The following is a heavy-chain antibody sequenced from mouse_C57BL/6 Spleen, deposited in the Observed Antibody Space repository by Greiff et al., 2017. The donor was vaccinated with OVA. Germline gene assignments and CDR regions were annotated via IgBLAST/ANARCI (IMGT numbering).Heavy chain of an antibody. CDR1: GYTFTDYC. J-gene: IGHJ3*01. D-gene: IGHD1-1*01. Sequence: QVQLQQPGAELVRPGASVKLSCKASGYTFTDYCITWVKQRPGQGLEWIASIYPGSGSTNYNEKFKGKATLTVDTSSSTAYMQLSSLTSEDSAVYFGAGGGYYGSSSACFAYWGQGTLVTVSA. CDR3: AGGGYYGSSSACFAY. V-gene: IGHV1-76*01. CDR2: IYPGSGST.